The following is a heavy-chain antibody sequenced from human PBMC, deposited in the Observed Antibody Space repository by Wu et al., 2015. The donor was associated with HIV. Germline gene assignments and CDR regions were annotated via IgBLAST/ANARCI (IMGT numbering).Heavy chain of an antibody. J-gene: IGHJ4*02. V-gene: IGHV1-2*02. D-gene: IGHD3-10*01. CDR3: ARDWEFYGSGSYVDY. CDR2: INPNSGGT. CDR1: GYTFIDYY. Sequence: QVQLMQSGAEVKKPGASLKVSCKASGYTFIDYYIHWVRQAPGQGLEWMGWINPNSGGTNYAQKFQGRVTMTRDTSISTAFMELTMLRSDDTAVYYCARDWEFYGSGSYVDYWGQGNAWSPS.